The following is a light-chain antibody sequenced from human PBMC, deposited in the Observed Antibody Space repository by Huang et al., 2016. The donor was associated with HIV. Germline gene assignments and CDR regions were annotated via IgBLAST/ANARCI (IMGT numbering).Light chain of an antibody. V-gene: IGKV1-33*01. J-gene: IGKJ1*01. CDR1: QDISNY. CDR3: QQYDNLPRT. Sequence: DIQMTHSPSSLSASVGDRVTITCQASQDISNYLNWYQQKPGKAPKLLIYDASNLETGVPSRCSGSGSGTDFTFTISSLQPEDIATYYCQQYDNLPRTFGQGTKVEIK. CDR2: DAS.